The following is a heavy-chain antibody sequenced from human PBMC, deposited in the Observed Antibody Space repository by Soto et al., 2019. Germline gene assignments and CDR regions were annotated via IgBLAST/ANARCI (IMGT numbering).Heavy chain of an antibody. Sequence: SETLSLTCTVSGGSISNNYWSWIRQPPGKGLEWIGYIYYTGSTNYNPSLKSRVIISVDTSKNQFSLKLRSVTAADTAVYYCARQDGYYYYIDVWGKGTTVTVSS. CDR3: ARQDGYYYYIDV. CDR2: IYYTGST. V-gene: IGHV4-59*08. J-gene: IGHJ6*03. CDR1: GGSISNNY.